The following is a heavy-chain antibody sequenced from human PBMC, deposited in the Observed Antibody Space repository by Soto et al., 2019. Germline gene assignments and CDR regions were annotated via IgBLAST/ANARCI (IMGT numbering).Heavy chain of an antibody. CDR2: IIPIFGTA. CDR3: AREDDRGYDFRTNYYYYGMDV. Sequence: QVQLVQSGAEVKKPGSSVKVSCKASGGTFSSYAISCVRQAPVQGLEWMGGIIPIFGTANYAKKFPCRVTITADESTRTAYMERSSLRSDDTSVYYCAREDDRGYDFRTNYYYYGMDVWGQGTTVTVSS. D-gene: IGHD5-12*01. J-gene: IGHJ6*02. V-gene: IGHV1-69*01. CDR1: GGTFSSYA.